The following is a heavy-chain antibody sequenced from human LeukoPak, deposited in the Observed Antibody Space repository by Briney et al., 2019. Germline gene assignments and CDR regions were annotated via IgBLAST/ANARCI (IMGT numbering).Heavy chain of an antibody. J-gene: IGHJ4*02. D-gene: IGHD3-22*01. CDR3: ARHSDNSGYYYARLRPGFEN. CDR1: GGSVSTSSYY. Sequence: SETLSLTCTVSGGSVSTSSYYWGWIRQPPGKGLEWIGSIFYSGSPYYNPSLESRVTISVDTSRNQFSLTLSSVTAADTAVYYCARHSDNSGYYYARLRPGFENWGQGILVTVSS. CDR2: IFYSGSP. V-gene: IGHV4-39*01.